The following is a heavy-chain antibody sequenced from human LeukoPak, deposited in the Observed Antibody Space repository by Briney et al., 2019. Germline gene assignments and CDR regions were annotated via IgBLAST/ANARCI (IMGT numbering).Heavy chain of an antibody. CDR1: GVSITSGSYS. Sequence: SETLSLTCSVSGVSITSGSYSWGWIRQSAGKGLEWIGRVHSSGDIYHNVAFRSRAAVSGDASKNQFSLQLNSVTAADTAVYYCARGASPKDAVFFDYWGQGALITVSS. J-gene: IGHJ4*02. D-gene: IGHD3-16*01. CDR2: VHSSGDI. V-gene: IGHV4-61*02. CDR3: ARGASPKDAVFFDY.